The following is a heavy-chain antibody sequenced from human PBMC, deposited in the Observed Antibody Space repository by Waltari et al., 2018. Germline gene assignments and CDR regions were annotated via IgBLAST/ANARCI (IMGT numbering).Heavy chain of an antibody. CDR2: INHSGSA. J-gene: IGHJ6*02. V-gene: IGHV4-34*01. CDR3: AGWSPAYGWYFYYYYYGMDV. CDR1: GGSFSGYY. Sequence: QVQLQQWGAGLLKPSETLSLTCAVYGGSFSGYYWSWIRQPPGKGLEGSGEINHSGSANHTPSLKSRVTISVDTAKNQFSLTLCSVTAADTAVDYCAGWSPAYGWYFYYYYYGMDVWGQGTTVTVSS. D-gene: IGHD6-19*01.